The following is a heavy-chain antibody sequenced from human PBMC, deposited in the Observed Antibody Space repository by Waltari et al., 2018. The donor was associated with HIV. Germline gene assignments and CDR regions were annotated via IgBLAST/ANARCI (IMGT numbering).Heavy chain of an antibody. V-gene: IGHV4-4*02. D-gene: IGHD3-22*01. CDR2: IYHSGST. CDR1: GGSISSSNW. J-gene: IGHJ4*02. CDR3: ARGHHPNYYDSSGYYGAFDY. Sequence: QVQLQESGPGLVKPSGTLSLTCAVSGGSISSSNWWRWVRQPPGTGLEWIGEIYHSGSTNYNPSLKSRVTISVDKSKNQFSLKLSSVTAADTAVYYCARGHHPNYYDSSGYYGAFDYWGQGTLVTVSS.